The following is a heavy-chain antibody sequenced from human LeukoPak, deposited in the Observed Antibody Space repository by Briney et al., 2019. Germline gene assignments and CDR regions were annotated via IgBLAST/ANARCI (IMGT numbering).Heavy chain of an antibody. J-gene: IGHJ6*02. CDR1: GFTLSNHW. CDR2: VNRDGSET. CDR3: AKVYYYGMDV. Sequence: GGSLRLSCAASGFTLSNHWMTWVRQVPGRGPEWVANVNRDGSETYYLDSVKGRFTISRDNSKNTLYLQMNSLRAEDTAVYYCAKVYYYGMDVWGQGTTVTVSS. V-gene: IGHV3-7*01.